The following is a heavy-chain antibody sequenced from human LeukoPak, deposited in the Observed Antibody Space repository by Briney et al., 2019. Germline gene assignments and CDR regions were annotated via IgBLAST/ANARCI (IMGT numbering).Heavy chain of an antibody. CDR3: ARTSSSWYSYYYYYMDV. V-gene: IGHV1-8*01. D-gene: IGHD6-13*01. CDR2: MNPNSGNT. CDR1: GYTFTSYD. Sequence: ASVKVSCKASGYTFTSYDINWVRQATGQGLEWMGCMNPNSGNTGYAEKFQGRVTMTRNTSISTAYMELSSLRSEDTAVYYCARTSSSWYSYYYYYMDVWGKGTTVTVSS. J-gene: IGHJ6*03.